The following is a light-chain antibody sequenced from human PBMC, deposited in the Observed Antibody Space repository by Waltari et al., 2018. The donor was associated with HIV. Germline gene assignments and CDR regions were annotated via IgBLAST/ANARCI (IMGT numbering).Light chain of an antibody. Sequence: QSALTQPASVSGSPGQSITISCTGPSSDVGRYNLVSWYQQYPGKVPKLMIYAVSKRPSGVSKRFSGSKSGNTASLTISGLQAEDEADYLCCAYAGSSTPFVFGTATKVTSL. CDR1: SSDVGRYNL. CDR3: CAYAGSSTPFV. V-gene: IGLV2-23*02. J-gene: IGLJ1*01. CDR2: AVS.